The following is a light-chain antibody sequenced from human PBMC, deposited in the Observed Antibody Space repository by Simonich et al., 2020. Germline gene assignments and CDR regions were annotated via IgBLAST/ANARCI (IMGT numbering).Light chain of an antibody. Sequence: NFMLTQPHSVSESPGKTVTISCTRSIGSIASNYVQWYQQRPGSAPPTVIYEDNQRPSGVPDRFSGSIDSSSNSASLTISGLKTEDEADYYCQSYDSSNWVFGGGTKLTVL. CDR1: IGSIASNY. CDR2: EDN. CDR3: QSYDSSNWV. V-gene: IGLV6-57*03. J-gene: IGLJ3*02.